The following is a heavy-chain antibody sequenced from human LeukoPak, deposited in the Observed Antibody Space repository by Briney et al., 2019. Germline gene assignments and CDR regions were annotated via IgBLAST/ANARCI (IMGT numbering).Heavy chain of an antibody. J-gene: IGHJ4*02. Sequence: PGGSLRLSCAASGFTFSGYGVHWVRQTPGKGLEWVASILYDGSKKYYADSVEGRFTVSRDNSKNTLPLQMDSLRTEDTALYYCAKDLKWANVVVVPGFDSWGQGTLVTVSS. D-gene: IGHD2-2*01. CDR3: AKDLKWANVVVVPGFDS. V-gene: IGHV3-30*02. CDR2: ILYDGSKK. CDR1: GFTFSGYG.